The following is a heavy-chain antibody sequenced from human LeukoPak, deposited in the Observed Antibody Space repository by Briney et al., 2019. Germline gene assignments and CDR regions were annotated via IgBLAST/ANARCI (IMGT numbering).Heavy chain of an antibody. Sequence: PGGSLRLSCAASGFTFSSYSMNWVRQAPGKGLEWVSSISSSSSYIYYADSVKGRFTISRDNAKNSLYLQMNSLRAEDTAVYYCARDGRDGSGSYYNYYYGMDVWGEGTTVTVSS. D-gene: IGHD3-10*01. J-gene: IGHJ6*04. V-gene: IGHV3-21*01. CDR2: ISSSSSYI. CDR1: GFTFSSYS. CDR3: ARDGRDGSGSYYNYYYGMDV.